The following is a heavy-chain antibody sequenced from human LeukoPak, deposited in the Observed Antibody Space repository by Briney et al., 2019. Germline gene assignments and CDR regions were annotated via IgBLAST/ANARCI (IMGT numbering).Heavy chain of an antibody. D-gene: IGHD5-12*01. CDR1: GYTFTSYY. Sequence: ASVKVSCKASGYTFTSYYMHWVRQAPGQGLEWMGIINPSGGSTTYAQKFQGRVTMTRDTSTSTAYMELSSLRSEDTAVYYCARNPFRGYSGYELDYWGQGTLVTVSS. CDR2: INPSGGST. CDR3: ARNPFRGYSGYELDY. J-gene: IGHJ4*02. V-gene: IGHV1-46*01.